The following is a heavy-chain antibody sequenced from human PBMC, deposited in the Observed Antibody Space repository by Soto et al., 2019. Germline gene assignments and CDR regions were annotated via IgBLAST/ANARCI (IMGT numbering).Heavy chain of an antibody. CDR1: GGSISSYY. CDR3: ARDSGSGTTPFDY. J-gene: IGHJ4*02. CDR2: IYYSGST. D-gene: IGHD3-10*01. V-gene: IGHV4-59*01. Sequence: QVQLQESGPGLVKPSETLSLTCTVPGGSISSYYWSWIRQPPGKGLAWIGYIYYSGSTNYSPSLKSRVTTSADTSKTQFTLKLSSVTAADTAVYYCARDSGSGTTPFDYWGEVTLVTVSS.